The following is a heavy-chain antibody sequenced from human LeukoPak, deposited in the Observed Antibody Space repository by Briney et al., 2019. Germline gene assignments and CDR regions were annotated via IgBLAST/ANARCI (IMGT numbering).Heavy chain of an antibody. CDR2: ISGSGGNT. Sequence: GGSLRLSCAASGFTFSSYAMSWDRQATGKGLEWVSTISGSGGNTYYADSVKGRFTISRDNSKNTLFLQMNSLRAEDTAVYYCAKARSGFTYGFDYWGQGTLVTVSS. V-gene: IGHV3-23*01. D-gene: IGHD5-18*01. J-gene: IGHJ4*02. CDR3: AKARSGFTYGFDY. CDR1: GFTFSSYA.